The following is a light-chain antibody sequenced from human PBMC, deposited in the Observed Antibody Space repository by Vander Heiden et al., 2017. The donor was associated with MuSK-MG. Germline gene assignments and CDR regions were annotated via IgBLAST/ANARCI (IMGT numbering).Light chain of an antibody. CDR1: QSILYY. CDR3: QQSDNHPFT. CDR2: AAS. V-gene: IGKV1-39*01. J-gene: IGKJ3*01. Sequence: DIQMTQSPSSLSASVGDRVTITCRASQSILYYLNWYQQKPGKAPKLLIYAASSLQSGVPSRFSGSGSGTDFTLTINRLQPEDFATYYCQQSDNHPFTFGHGTKVXIK.